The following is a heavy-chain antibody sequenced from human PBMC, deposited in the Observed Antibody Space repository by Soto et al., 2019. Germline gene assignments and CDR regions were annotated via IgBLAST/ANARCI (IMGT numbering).Heavy chain of an antibody. CDR2: IYYSGGP. D-gene: IGHD1-26*01. Sequence: PSETLSLTCTVSGGSISGYYWTWIRQPPGKGLEWIGYIYYSGGPNYNPSLKSRVTISVDTSKNQFSLKLTSVTAADTAVYYCARGGGATPSYYYGMDVWGQGTTVTVSS. CDR1: GGSISGYY. J-gene: IGHJ6*02. V-gene: IGHV4-59*01. CDR3: ARGGGATPSYYYGMDV.